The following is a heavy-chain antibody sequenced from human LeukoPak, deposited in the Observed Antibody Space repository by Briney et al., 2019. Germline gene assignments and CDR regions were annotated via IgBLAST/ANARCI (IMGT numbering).Heavy chain of an antibody. CDR1: GGSISSYY. D-gene: IGHD2-8*01. Sequence: SETLSLTCTVSGGSISSYYWSWIRQPAGKGLEWIGRIYTSGSTNYNPSLKSRVTMSVDTSKNQFSLKLSSVTAADTAVYYCAICGRTNGVCYYFDYWGQGTLVTVSS. V-gene: IGHV4-4*07. J-gene: IGHJ4*02. CDR2: IYTSGST. CDR3: AICGRTNGVCYYFDY.